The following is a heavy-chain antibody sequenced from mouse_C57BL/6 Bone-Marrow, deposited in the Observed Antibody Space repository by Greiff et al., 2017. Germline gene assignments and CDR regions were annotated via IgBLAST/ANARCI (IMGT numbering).Heavy chain of an antibody. D-gene: IGHD1-1*01. Sequence: VQLQQSGAELVRPGASVKLSCTASGFNIKDDYMHWVKQRPEQSLEWIGWIDPENGDTEYASKFQGKATITADTSSNTAYLQLSSLTSEDTAVYYCTTRVYYYGSSPAWFAYWGQGTLVTVSA. J-gene: IGHJ3*01. CDR3: TTRVYYYGSSPAWFAY. CDR1: GFNIKDDY. CDR2: IDPENGDT. V-gene: IGHV14-4*01.